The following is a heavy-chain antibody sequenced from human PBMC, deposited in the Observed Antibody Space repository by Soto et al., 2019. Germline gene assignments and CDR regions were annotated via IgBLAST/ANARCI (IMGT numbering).Heavy chain of an antibody. CDR1: GFTFSSYS. J-gene: IGHJ4*02. V-gene: IGHV3-48*01. Sequence: EVQLVESGGGLVQPGGSLRLSCAASGFTFSSYSMNWVRQAPGKGLEWVSYMSSSSSIIYYADSVKGRFTISRDNAKNSLYLQMNSLRAEDTAVYYCARTRNHGSGSYHFDYWGQGTLVTVSS. D-gene: IGHD3-10*01. CDR3: ARTRNHGSGSYHFDY. CDR2: MSSSSSII.